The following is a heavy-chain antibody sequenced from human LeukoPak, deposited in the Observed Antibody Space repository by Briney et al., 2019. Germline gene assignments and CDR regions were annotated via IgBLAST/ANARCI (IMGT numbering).Heavy chain of an antibody. Sequence: ASVKVSSKPSGYTFTDYYMNWVRQAPGQGLEWMGWINPNSGGTNSAQKFQGRVTMTRETSISTAYMELNRLTSDDTAVYYCAAYSGSYGGSFDYWGQGTLVTVSS. CDR3: AAYSGSYGGSFDY. V-gene: IGHV1-2*02. CDR2: INPNSGGT. CDR1: GYTFTDYY. D-gene: IGHD1-26*01. J-gene: IGHJ4*02.